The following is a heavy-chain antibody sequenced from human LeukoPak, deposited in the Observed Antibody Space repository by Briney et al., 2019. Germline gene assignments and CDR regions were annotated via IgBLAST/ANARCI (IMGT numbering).Heavy chain of an antibody. CDR3: ARASDYYDSSGYYSWPQD. CDR1: GFTFSSYG. CDR2: IWYDGSNK. Sequence: GGSLRLSCAASGFTFSSYGMHWVRQAPGKGLEWVAVIWYDGSNKYYADSVKGRFTISRDNSKNTLNLQMNSLRAEDTAVYYCARASDYYDSSGYYSWPQDWGQGTLVTVSS. V-gene: IGHV3-33*01. D-gene: IGHD3-22*01. J-gene: IGHJ4*02.